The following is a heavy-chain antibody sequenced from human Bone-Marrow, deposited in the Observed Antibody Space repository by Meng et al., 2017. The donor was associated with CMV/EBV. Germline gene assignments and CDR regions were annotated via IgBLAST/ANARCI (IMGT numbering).Heavy chain of an antibody. D-gene: IGHD6-13*01. CDR2: IYPNSGDT. CDR1: GYTFTDYF. V-gene: IGHV1-2*02. Sequence: ASVKVSCKASGYTFTDYFMHWVRQAPGQGLEWMGWIYPNSGDTYYAQNFQGRVTMTRDTSISTASMELSSLRSDDTAVYFCARDLGGGYSRYYYYGMDVWGQGTTVTVSS. J-gene: IGHJ6*02. CDR3: ARDLGGGYSRYYYYGMDV.